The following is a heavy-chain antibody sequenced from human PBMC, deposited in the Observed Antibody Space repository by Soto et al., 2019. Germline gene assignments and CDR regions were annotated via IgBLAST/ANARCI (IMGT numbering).Heavy chain of an antibody. Sequence: SETLSLTCSVSGASISSYYWSWIRQPPGKGLEWLAYIYYSGSTSYNPSLKSRVSISLDTSMNQFSLKLSSVTAADTAVYYCARTYDDSGPNSGGYGVDIWGQGTIVT. V-gene: IGHV4-59*01. CDR1: GASISSYY. CDR3: ARTYDDSGPNSGGYGVDI. J-gene: IGHJ3*02. D-gene: IGHD3-22*01. CDR2: IYYSGST.